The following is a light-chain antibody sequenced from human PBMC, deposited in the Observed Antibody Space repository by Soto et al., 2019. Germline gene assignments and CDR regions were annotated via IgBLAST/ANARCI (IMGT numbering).Light chain of an antibody. CDR3: QKYNSAPWT. CDR1: QSFSTW. Sequence: DIQMTQSPSTLSAFVGDSVTITCRASQSFSTWLAWYQQKPGKAPKLLIYDASSVESGVPSRFSGSGSGTDFTLTISSLQPEDVATYYCQKYNSAPWTFGQGTKVDIK. V-gene: IGKV1-5*01. CDR2: DAS. J-gene: IGKJ1*01.